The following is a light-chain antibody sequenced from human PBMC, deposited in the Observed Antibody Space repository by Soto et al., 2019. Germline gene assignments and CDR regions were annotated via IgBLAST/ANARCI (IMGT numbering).Light chain of an antibody. CDR3: QTWGTGIRV. CDR2: VNSDGSH. V-gene: IGLV4-69*01. J-gene: IGLJ1*01. CDR1: SGHSNYA. Sequence: QLVLTQSPSASASLGASVKLTCTLSSGHSNYAIAWHQQQPEKGPRYLMKVNSDGSHRKGDGIPERFSGSSSGAQRYLTISSLQSEDEADYYCQTWGTGIRVFGTGTKRTVL.